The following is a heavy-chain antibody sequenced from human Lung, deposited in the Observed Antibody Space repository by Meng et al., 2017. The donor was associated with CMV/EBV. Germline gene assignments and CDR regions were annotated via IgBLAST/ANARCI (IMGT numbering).Heavy chain of an antibody. V-gene: IGHV4-59*01. D-gene: IGHD3-3*01. J-gene: IGHJ6*02. CDR2: IYYSGST. CDR3: ARGGYYDFWSGYSYYYYGMDV. CDR1: GSSISSYY. Sequence: SETXSLXXTVSGSSISSYYWSWIRQPPGKGLEWIGYIYYSGSTNYNPSLKSRVTISVDTSKNQFSLKLSSVTAADTAVYYCARGGYYDFWSGYSYYYYGMDVWGQGXTVTVSS.